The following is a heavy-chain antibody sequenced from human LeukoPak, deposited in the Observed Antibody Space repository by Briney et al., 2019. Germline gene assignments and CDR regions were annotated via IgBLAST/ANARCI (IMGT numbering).Heavy chain of an antibody. Sequence: SETLSLTCTVSGASISSNNYYWGWIRQPPGKGLEWMVSVYYSGSTYYNPSLQSRVTISIDTSENQLSLRLYSVTAADTAVYYCASILVRGVVKIWDYWGQGSLVIVSS. J-gene: IGHJ4*02. V-gene: IGHV4-39*01. CDR1: GASISSNNYY. CDR2: VYYSGST. CDR3: ASILVRGVVKIWDY. D-gene: IGHD3-10*01.